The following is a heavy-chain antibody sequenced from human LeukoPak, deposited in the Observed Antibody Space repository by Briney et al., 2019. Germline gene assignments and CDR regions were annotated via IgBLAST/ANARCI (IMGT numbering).Heavy chain of an antibody. D-gene: IGHD6-13*01. J-gene: IGHJ6*02. Sequence: SQTLSLTCAISGDSVSSTSVAWNWIRQSPSRGLEWLGRTYYRTKWYYEYAVSVKSRITINPDTSKNQFSLQLNSVTPEDTAVYYCARAAWSIAAAGTDYYYYYGMDVWGQGTTVTVSS. CDR1: GDSVSSTSVA. V-gene: IGHV6-1*01. CDR3: ARAAWSIAAAGTDYYYYYGMDV. CDR2: TYYRTKWYY.